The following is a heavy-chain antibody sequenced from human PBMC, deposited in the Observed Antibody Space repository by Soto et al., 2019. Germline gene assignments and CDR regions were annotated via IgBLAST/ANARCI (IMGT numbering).Heavy chain of an antibody. D-gene: IGHD6-19*01. CDR3: AKDPYPIAVAGTGFDY. J-gene: IGHJ4*02. Sequence: EVQLLESGGGLVQPGGSLRLSCAASGFTFSSYAMSWVRQAPGQGLEWVSAISGSGGSTYYADSVKGRFTISRDNSKNTLYLQMNSLRAEDTAVYYCAKDPYPIAVAGTGFDYWGQGTLVTVSS. CDR1: GFTFSSYA. V-gene: IGHV3-23*01. CDR2: ISGSGGST.